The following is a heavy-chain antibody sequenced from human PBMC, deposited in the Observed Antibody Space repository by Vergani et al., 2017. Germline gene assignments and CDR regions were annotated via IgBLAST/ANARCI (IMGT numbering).Heavy chain of an antibody. CDR1: GFTFSSYS. CDR2: ISSSSSYI. CDR3: ARDLHTDHYYYYGMDV. D-gene: IGHD4-11*01. J-gene: IGHJ6*02. Sequence: EVQLVESGGGLVKPGGSLRLSCAASGFTFSSYSMNWVRQAPGKGLEWVSSISSSSSYIYYADSVKGRFTISRDNAKNSLYLQMNSLRADDTSVYYCARDLHTDHYYYYGMDVWGQGTTVTVSS. V-gene: IGHV3-21*01.